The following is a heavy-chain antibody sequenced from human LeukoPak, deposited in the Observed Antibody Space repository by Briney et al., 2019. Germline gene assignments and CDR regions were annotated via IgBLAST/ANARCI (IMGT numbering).Heavy chain of an antibody. CDR3: ARLIAVAGTYRGHFDY. CDR2: LYYSGSP. CDR1: GGSISSYY. J-gene: IGHJ4*02. V-gene: IGHV4-59*08. D-gene: IGHD6-19*01. Sequence: SETLSLTCTVSGGSISSYYWSWIRQPPGKGLEWIGYLYYSGSPNYNPSLKSRVTISVDTPKNQFSLMLSSVTAADTAVYYCARLIAVAGTYRGHFDYWGQGALVTVSP.